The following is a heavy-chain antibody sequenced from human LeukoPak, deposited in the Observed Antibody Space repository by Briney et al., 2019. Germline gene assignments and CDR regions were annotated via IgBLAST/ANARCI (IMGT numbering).Heavy chain of an antibody. V-gene: IGHV3-21*01. J-gene: IGHJ4*02. CDR1: GFTFSSYS. CDR2: ISCSSSYI. D-gene: IGHD3-22*01. Sequence: KPGGSLRLSCAASGFTFSSYSMNWVRQAPGKGLEWVSSISCSSSYIYYANSVKDRFTSSRDNAKNSLYLQKNSLRAEDTAVYYCARGPSITMIVVEYDYWGQGTLVTVSS. CDR3: ARGPSITMIVVEYDY.